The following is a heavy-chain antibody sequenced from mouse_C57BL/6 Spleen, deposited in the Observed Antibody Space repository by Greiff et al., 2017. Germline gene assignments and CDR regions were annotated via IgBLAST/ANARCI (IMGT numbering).Heavy chain of an antibody. Sequence: VQLQQSGPELVKPGASVKIPCKASGYTFTDYNLDWVKQSHGKSLEWIGDINPNTGGTLSNQKFTGKATLTVDKSSSTASMELRSLTSEDTAVYYCARRDGYYPYYASDYWGQGTSVTVSS. CDR1: GYTFTDYN. D-gene: IGHD2-3*01. V-gene: IGHV1-18*01. CDR3: ARRDGYYPYYASDY. CDR2: INPNTGGT. J-gene: IGHJ4*01.